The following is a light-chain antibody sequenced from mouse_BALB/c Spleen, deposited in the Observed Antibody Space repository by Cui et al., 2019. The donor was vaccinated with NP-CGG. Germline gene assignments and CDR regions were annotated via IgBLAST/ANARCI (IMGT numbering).Light chain of an antibody. CDR3: ALWYSNHWV. CDR1: TGAVTTSNY. CDR2: GTN. J-gene: IGLJ1*01. V-gene: IGLV1*01. Sequence: VVTQEAAPTTSPGETVTLTCRSSTGAVTTSNYANWVQEKPDHLFTGLIGGTNNRAPGVPARFSGSLIGDKSALTITGAQTEDEAIYFCALWYSNHWVFGGGTKLTVL.